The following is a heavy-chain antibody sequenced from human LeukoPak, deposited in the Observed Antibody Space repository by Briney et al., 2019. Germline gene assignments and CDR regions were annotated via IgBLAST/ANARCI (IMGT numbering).Heavy chain of an antibody. D-gene: IGHD3-22*01. CDR1: GGSISSYY. J-gene: IGHJ4*02. CDR2: IYYSGST. Sequence: SETLSLTCTVSGGSISSYYWSWLRQPPGKGLEWIGYIYYSGSTNYNPSLKSRVTISVDSSKNQFSLKLSSVTAADTAVYYWARDVGYDSSGYHYALWGQGTLVTVSS. CDR3: ARDVGYDSSGYHYAL. V-gene: IGHV4-59*01.